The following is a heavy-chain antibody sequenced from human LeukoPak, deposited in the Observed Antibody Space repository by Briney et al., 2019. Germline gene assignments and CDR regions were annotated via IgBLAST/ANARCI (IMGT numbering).Heavy chain of an antibody. V-gene: IGHV3-53*01. CDR3: ARYRYGDYVNAFDI. CDR1: GFTVSSNY. Sequence: PGGSLRLSSAASGFTVSSNYMSWVRQAPGKGLEWVSVIYSGGSTYYADSVKGRFTISRDNSKNTLYLQMNSLRAEDTAVYYCARYRYGDYVNAFDIWGQGTMVTVSS. D-gene: IGHD4-17*01. CDR2: IYSGGST. J-gene: IGHJ3*02.